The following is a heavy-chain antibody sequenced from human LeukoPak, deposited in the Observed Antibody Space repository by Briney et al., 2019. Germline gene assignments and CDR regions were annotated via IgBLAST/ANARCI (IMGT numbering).Heavy chain of an antibody. CDR2: IYSGGST. CDR3: ARYITRRYSASRGYYHYFDD. CDR1: GFTVSSNY. J-gene: IGHJ4*02. Sequence: GGSLRLSCAASGFTVSSNYMSWVRQAPGKGLERVSDIYSGGSTYYADSVKGRFTISRDNSKNTLYLQMNSLRAEDTSVYYCARYITRRYSASRGYYHYFDDWGQGTLVTVSS. D-gene: IGHD3-22*01. V-gene: IGHV3-53*01.